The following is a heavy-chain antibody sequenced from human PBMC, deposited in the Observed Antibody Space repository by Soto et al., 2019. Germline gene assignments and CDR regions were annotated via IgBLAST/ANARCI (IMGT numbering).Heavy chain of an antibody. Sequence: SETLSLTCTVSGDYIISSDFYWGWVSPPPGKGLEWIGSITSLVSSYYNPPLKIRVTKSVDTSKNQFSLKLSSVTAADTAVYYWASSQLTLIVQGVSWFDPWGRGTMVTVSS. J-gene: IGHJ5*02. V-gene: IGHV4-39*07. CDR1: GDYIISSDFY. D-gene: IGHD3-22*01. CDR3: ASSQLTLIVQGVSWFDP. CDR2: ITSLVSS.